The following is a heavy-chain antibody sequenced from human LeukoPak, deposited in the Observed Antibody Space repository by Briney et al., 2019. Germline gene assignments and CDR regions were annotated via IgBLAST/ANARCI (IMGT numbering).Heavy chain of an antibody. CDR3: ARGDCSGGSCYPYFDY. J-gene: IGHJ4*02. D-gene: IGHD2-15*01. CDR1: GYTFTSYY. V-gene: IGHV1-46*01. Sequence: ASVKVSCKASGYTFTSYYMHWVRQAPGRGLEWMGIINPSGGSTSYAQKLQGRVTMTRDTSTSTVYMELSSLRSEDTAVYYCARGDCSGGSCYPYFDYWGQGTLVTVSS. CDR2: INPSGGST.